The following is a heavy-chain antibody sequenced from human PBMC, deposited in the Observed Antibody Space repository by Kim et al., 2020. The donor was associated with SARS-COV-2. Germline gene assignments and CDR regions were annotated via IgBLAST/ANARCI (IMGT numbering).Heavy chain of an antibody. CDR3: ARSLGANIMTTWFGYFDY. V-gene: IGHV4-31*02. Sequence: SRVTISVDTSKNQFSLKLSSVTAADTAVYYCARSLGANIMTTWFGYFDYWGQGTLVTVSS. J-gene: IGHJ4*02. D-gene: IGHD3-16*01.